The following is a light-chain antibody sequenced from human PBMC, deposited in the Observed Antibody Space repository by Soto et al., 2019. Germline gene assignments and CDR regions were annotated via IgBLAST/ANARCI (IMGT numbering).Light chain of an antibody. CDR2: EVS. V-gene: IGLV2-8*01. J-gene: IGLJ2*01. CDR3: SSYAGSNNLVV. CDR1: SSDVGDYNY. Sequence: QSVLTQPPSASGSPGQSVTISCTGTSSDVGDYNYVSWYQQHPGKAPKLMIYEVSKRPSGVPDRFSGSKSGNTASLTVSGLQAEDEADYYCSSYAGSNNLVVFGGGTQLTVL.